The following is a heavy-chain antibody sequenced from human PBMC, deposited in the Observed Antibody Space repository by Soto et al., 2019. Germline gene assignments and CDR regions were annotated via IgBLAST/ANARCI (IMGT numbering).Heavy chain of an antibody. CDR1: GGSISSYY. D-gene: IGHD5-12*01. J-gene: IGHJ3*02. CDR3: ARDGDGYNYDAFDI. Sequence: TLSLTCTASGGSISSYYWSWIRQPPGKGLEWIGYIYYSGSTNYNPSLKSRVTISVDTSKNQFSLKLSSVTAADTAVYYCARDGDGYNYDAFDIWGQGTMVTVSS. CDR2: IYYSGST. V-gene: IGHV4-59*01.